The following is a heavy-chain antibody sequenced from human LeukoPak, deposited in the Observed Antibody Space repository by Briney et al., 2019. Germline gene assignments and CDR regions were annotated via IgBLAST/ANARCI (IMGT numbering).Heavy chain of an antibody. D-gene: IGHD3-22*01. CDR1: GYTFTSYA. Sequence: ASVKVSCKASGYTFTSYAIHWVRQAPGQRLEWMGWINAGDGNTKYSQKFQGRVAITRDTSASTAYMELSSLRSEDTAVYYCARGSNGYLRYFDYWGQGTLVTVSS. V-gene: IGHV1-3*01. CDR3: ARGSNGYLRYFDY. CDR2: INAGDGNT. J-gene: IGHJ4*02.